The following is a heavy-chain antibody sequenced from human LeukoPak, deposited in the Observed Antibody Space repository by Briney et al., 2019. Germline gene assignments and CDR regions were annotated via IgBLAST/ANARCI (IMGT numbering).Heavy chain of an antibody. D-gene: IGHD3-3*01. V-gene: IGHV3-21*01. CDR2: ISSSSSYI. Sequence: GGSLRLSCAASGFTFSSHSMNWVRQAPGKGLEWVSSISSSSSYIYYADSVKGRFTISRDNAKNSLYLQMNSLRAEDTAVYYCARNNYDFWSGYYSVEYYFDYWGQGTPVTVSS. J-gene: IGHJ4*02. CDR3: ARNNYDFWSGYYSVEYYFDY. CDR1: GFTFSSHS.